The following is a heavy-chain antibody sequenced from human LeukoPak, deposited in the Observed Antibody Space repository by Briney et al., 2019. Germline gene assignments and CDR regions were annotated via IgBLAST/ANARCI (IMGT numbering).Heavy chain of an antibody. CDR3: ARGQHSNYEPVGY. CDR1: GYTFTSYG. Sequence: SVKVSCKASGYTFTSYGISWVRQAPGQGLEWMGGIIPIFGTANYAQKFQGRVTITADESTSTAYMELSSLRSEDTAVYYCARGQHSNYEPVGYWGQGTLVTVSS. CDR2: IIPIFGTA. D-gene: IGHD4-11*01. V-gene: IGHV1-69*13. J-gene: IGHJ4*02.